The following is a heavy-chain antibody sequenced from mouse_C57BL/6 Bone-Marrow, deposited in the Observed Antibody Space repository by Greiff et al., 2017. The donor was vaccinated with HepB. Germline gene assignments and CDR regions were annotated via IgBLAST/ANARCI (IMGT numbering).Heavy chain of an antibody. Sequence: QVQLQQSGAELVRPGASVKLSCKASGYTFTDYYINWVKQRPGQGLEWIARIYPGSGNTYYNEKFKGKATLTAEKSSSTAYMQLSSLTSEDSAVYFCASDYYGSSYYWGQGTTLTVSS. CDR3: ASDYYGSSYY. CDR2: IYPGSGNT. V-gene: IGHV1-76*01. CDR1: GYTFTDYY. J-gene: IGHJ2*01. D-gene: IGHD1-1*01.